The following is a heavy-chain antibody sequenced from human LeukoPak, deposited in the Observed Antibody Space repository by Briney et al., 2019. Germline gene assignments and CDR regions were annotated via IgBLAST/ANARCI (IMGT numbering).Heavy chain of an antibody. J-gene: IGHJ4*02. CDR3: ARVYYDSSSHDYYFDY. CDR2: INPNSGGT. D-gene: IGHD3-22*01. V-gene: IGHV1-2*02. Sequence: ASVKVSCKASGYTFTGYYMHWVRQAPGQGLEWMGWINPNSGGTNYAQKFQGRVTMTRDTSISTAYMELSRLRSDDTAVYYCARVYYDSSSHDYYFDYWGQGTLVTVSS. CDR1: GYTFTGYY.